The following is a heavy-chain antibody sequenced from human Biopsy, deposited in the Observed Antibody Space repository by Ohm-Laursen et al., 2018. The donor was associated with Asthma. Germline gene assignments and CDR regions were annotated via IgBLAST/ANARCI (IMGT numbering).Heavy chain of an antibody. D-gene: IGHD1-20*01. V-gene: IGHV3-53*01. CDR2: IYSGGTS. Sequence: SLRLSCTASGFAVSRDHMFWVRQAPGKGLEWVSVIYSGGTSHTADSVRGRFIISRDDSKNTLYFQKHSLRAEDTAVYYCARGDRSNWSHYYFDYWGQGTLVTVSS. CDR1: GFAVSRDH. CDR3: ARGDRSNWSHYYFDY. J-gene: IGHJ4*02.